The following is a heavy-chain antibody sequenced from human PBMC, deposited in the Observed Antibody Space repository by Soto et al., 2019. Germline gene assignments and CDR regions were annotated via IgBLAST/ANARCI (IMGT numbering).Heavy chain of an antibody. D-gene: IGHD2-15*01. Sequence: GGSLRLSCAASGFTFSTYAMAWVRQAPGKGLEWVSGVSASGLNTDYADSVKGRFTISRDNAKNSLFLQMNSLRAEDTAVYYCARDREYCSGDKCYETGSAYWGQGTLVTVSS. J-gene: IGHJ4*02. CDR2: VSASGLNT. CDR1: GFTFSTYA. V-gene: IGHV3-23*01. CDR3: ARDREYCSGDKCYETGSAY.